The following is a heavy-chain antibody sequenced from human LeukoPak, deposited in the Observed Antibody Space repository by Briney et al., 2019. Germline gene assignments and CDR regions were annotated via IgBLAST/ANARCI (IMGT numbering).Heavy chain of an antibody. CDR2: IYYSGST. CDR3: AREPRRQYGSVSYYDY. J-gene: IGHJ4*02. CDR1: GGSISSYY. V-gene: IGHV4-59*01. D-gene: IGHD3-10*01. Sequence: SETLSLTCTVSGGSISSYYWSWIRQPPGKGLEWIGYIYYSGSTNYNPSLKSRVTISVDTSKNQFSLKLSSVTAADTAVYYCAREPRRQYGSVSYYDYWGQGTLVTVSS.